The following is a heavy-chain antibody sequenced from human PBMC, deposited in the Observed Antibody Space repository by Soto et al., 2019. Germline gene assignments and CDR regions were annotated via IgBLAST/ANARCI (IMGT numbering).Heavy chain of an antibody. J-gene: IGHJ6*02. D-gene: IGHD1-7*01. CDR2: TYYRSKWYI. V-gene: IGHV6-1*01. Sequence: SQTLSLTCAISGDSLSSNTAAWSWIRQSPSRGLEWLGRTYYRSKWYIDYATSLKSRMTINPDTSKNQSSLQLLSVTPEDTAVYYCAREGLITGTRYYYYGMDVWGQGTTVTVSS. CDR1: GDSLSSNTAA. CDR3: AREGLITGTRYYYYGMDV.